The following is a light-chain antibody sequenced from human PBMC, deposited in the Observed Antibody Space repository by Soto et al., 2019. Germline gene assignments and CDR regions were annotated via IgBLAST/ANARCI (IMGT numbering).Light chain of an antibody. CDR1: QSVGTN. CDR3: QQRSNWPPTWT. J-gene: IGKJ1*01. Sequence: EILMTQSPATLSMSPGERATLSCRDIQSVGTNLAWYQQTRGQAPRLLLYGATTRATGIPARFSGSGSGREFTLTISSLEPEDFAVYYCQQRSNWPPTWTFGQGTKVDIK. V-gene: IGKV3-15*01. CDR2: GAT.